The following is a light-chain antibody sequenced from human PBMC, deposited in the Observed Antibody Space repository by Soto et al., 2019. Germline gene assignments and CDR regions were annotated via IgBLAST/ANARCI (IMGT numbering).Light chain of an antibody. CDR1: SSNIGANYE. V-gene: IGLV1-40*01. CDR3: QSHDTKLDSVV. CDR2: GNT. Sequence: QSVLPQPTSVSGAPGPTVTVSCAGSSSNIGANYEVNWYQQLPGTAPKVLLYGNTTRPSGVPDRFSASQSGTSASLAITGLQAEDEAEYYCQSHDTKLDSVVFGGGTKLTVL. J-gene: IGLJ2*01.